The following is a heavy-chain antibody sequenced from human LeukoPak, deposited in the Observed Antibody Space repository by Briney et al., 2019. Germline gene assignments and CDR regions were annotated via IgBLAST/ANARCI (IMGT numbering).Heavy chain of an antibody. CDR3: AREVVAAAGTDAFDI. Sequence: SETLSLTCTVSGGSISSYYWSWIRQPPGKGLEWIGYIYYSGSTNYNPSLKSRVTKSVDTSKNQFSLKLSSVTAADTAVYYCAREVVAAAGTDAFDIWGQGTMVTVSS. CDR2: IYYSGST. CDR1: GGSISSYY. V-gene: IGHV4-59*01. D-gene: IGHD6-13*01. J-gene: IGHJ3*02.